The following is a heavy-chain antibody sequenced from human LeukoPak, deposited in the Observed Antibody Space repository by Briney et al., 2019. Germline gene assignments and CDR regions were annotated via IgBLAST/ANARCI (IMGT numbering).Heavy chain of an antibody. D-gene: IGHD2-2*02. CDR2: ISYDGSNK. CDR3: ARGVIPHDAFDI. CDR1: GFTFSSYA. J-gene: IGHJ3*02. Sequence: GGSLRLSCAASGFTFSSYAMHWVRQAPGKGLEWVAVISYDGSNKYYADSVKGRFTISRDNSKNTLYPQMNSLRAEDTAVYYCARGVIPHDAFDIWGQGTMVTVSS. V-gene: IGHV3-30-3*01.